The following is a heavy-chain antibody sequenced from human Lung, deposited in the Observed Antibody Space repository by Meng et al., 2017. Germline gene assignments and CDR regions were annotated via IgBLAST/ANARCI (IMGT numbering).Heavy chain of an antibody. CDR1: GYTFTDYY. CDR3: ARENVGDGGYDFDF. Sequence: QVQLVQSGAEVKKPGASVKVSCKASGYTFTDYYIHWVRQAPGQGLEWMGRINPNSGGTNYVQKFQGRVTMTRDTSISTAYMELTRLRSDDTAIYYCARENVGDGGYDFDFWGQAPWSPSPQ. V-gene: IGHV1-2*06. CDR2: INPNSGGT. J-gene: IGHJ4*01. D-gene: IGHD5-12*01.